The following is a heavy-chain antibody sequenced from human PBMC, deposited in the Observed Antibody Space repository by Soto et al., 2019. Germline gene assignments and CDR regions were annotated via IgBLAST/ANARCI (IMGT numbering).Heavy chain of an antibody. V-gene: IGHV3-74*01. CDR2: INSDGSSR. J-gene: IGHJ6*02. CDR3: ARGGRGNDYYYAMDV. CDR1: GFTFRNYW. Sequence: EVQLVESGGGLVQPGGSLRLSCAASGFTFRNYWMHWVRQAPGMGLVWVSHINSDGSSRHSADSVKGRFTISRDNAKNTLYLQMDSLRAEDTAVYYCARGGRGNDYYYAMDVWGQGTTVTVSS.